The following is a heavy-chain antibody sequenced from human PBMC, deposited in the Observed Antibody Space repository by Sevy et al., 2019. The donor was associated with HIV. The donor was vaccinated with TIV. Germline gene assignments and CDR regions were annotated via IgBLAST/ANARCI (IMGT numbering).Heavy chain of an antibody. J-gene: IGHJ6*02. Sequence: GGSLRLSCAASGFSFRSYWMTWVRQAPGKGLEWVASIYQDGSEKYYMDSVKGRFTVSRDNAKNSLFLQMNSPRVEDTAVYYCAREGSYGDYMLSYYYGMDVWGQGTTVTVSS. CDR3: AREGSYGDYMLSYYYGMDV. CDR2: IYQDGSEK. D-gene: IGHD4-17*01. V-gene: IGHV3-7*01. CDR1: GFSFRSYW.